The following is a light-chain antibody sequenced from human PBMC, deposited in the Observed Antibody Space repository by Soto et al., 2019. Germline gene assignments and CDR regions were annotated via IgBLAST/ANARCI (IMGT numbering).Light chain of an antibody. CDR1: SGHSNYA. V-gene: IGLV4-69*01. CDR3: QTWGTGSAIVV. CDR2: VNSGGIH. J-gene: IGLJ7*01. Sequence: QPVLTQSPSASASLGASVKLTCTLSSGHSNYAIAWHQQQPEKGPRYLMKVNSGGIHINGDGIPDRFSGASSGAERYLFISSLQSEDEADYYCQTWGTGSAIVVFGGGTQLTVL.